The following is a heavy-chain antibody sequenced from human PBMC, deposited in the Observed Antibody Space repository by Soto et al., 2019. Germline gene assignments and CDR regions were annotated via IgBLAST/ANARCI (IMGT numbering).Heavy chain of an antibody. CDR1: GGSFNNLA. CDR2: ILPIIGTA. CDR3: AVRTGEGLRAYCYFDL. D-gene: IGHD1-1*01. Sequence: QVQLVQSGAEVKKPGSSVKVSCKTSGGSFNNLAISWVRQAPGQGLEWMGGILPIIGTANYAQNFQGRVTITADKATSTASMELSSMRSEDTAVYYCAVRTGEGLRAYCYFDLWGRGTLVTVSS. V-gene: IGHV1-69*06. J-gene: IGHJ2*01.